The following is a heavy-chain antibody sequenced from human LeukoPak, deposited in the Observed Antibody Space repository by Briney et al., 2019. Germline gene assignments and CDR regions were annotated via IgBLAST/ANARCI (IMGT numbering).Heavy chain of an antibody. Sequence: PGGSLRLSCAASGFTFSSYAMHWVRQAPGKGLEWVAVISYDGSNKYYADSVKGRFTISRDNSKNTLYLQMNSLRAEDTAVYYCARDTRNRLSYYYYYYGMDVWGQGTTVTVSS. CDR1: GFTFSSYA. CDR3: ARDTRNRLSYYYYYYGMDV. J-gene: IGHJ6*02. V-gene: IGHV3-30-3*01. D-gene: IGHD2/OR15-2a*01. CDR2: ISYDGSNK.